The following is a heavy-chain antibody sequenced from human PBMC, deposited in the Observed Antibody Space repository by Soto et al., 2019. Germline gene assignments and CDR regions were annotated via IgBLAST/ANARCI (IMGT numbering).Heavy chain of an antibody. Sequence: SVKVSCKASGYTFTRSGISWVRQAPGQGLEWLGRISPILGITNYAQKFQGRVTITADKSTSTAYMELSNLRSEDTAVYYCARDKWLIDWGQGTLVTVSS. CDR2: ISPILGIT. CDR3: ARDKWLID. CDR1: GYTFTRSG. J-gene: IGHJ4*02. D-gene: IGHD5-12*01. V-gene: IGHV1-69*04.